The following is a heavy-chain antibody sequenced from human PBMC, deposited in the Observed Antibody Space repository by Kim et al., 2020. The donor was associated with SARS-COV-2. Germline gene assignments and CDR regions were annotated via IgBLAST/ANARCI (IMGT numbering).Heavy chain of an antibody. J-gene: IGHJ5*02. V-gene: IGHV4-39*01. CDR2: IYYSGST. CDR3: ARQRLRRDHWFDP. D-gene: IGHD5-12*01. Sequence: SETLSLTCTVSGGSISSSSYYWGWIRQPPGKGLEWIGSIYYSGSTYYNPSLKSRVTISVDTSKNQFSLKLSSVTAADTAVYYCARQRLRRDHWFDPWGQGTLVTVSS. CDR1: GGSISSSSYY.